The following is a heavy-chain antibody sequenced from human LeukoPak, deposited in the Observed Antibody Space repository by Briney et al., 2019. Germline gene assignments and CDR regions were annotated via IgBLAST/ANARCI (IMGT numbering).Heavy chain of an antibody. J-gene: IGHJ4*02. D-gene: IGHD3-16*01. V-gene: IGHV3-21*01. CDR3: ARDLGASYFDY. Sequence: GGSLRLSCAASGFTFSSYSMNWVRQAPGKGRWWVSSISSSSSYIYYADSVKGRFTISRDNAKNSLYLQMSSLRAEDTAVYYCARDLGASYFDYWGQGTLVIVSS. CDR1: GFTFSSYS. CDR2: ISSSSSYI.